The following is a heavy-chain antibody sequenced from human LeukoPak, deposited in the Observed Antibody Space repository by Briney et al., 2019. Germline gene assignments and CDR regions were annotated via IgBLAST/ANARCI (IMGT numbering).Heavy chain of an antibody. Sequence: YPGGSLRLSCAASGFTFSCCAIHWVRQAPGRGLEWVAVISSDENTKFYADSVKGRFTVYRDNSKKTVWLQMNSLRAEDTAVYYCAKKGGSSGRYDYLDYWGQGTLVTVSS. CDR1: GFTFSCCA. V-gene: IGHV3-30-3*02. CDR2: ISSDENTK. D-gene: IGHD6-19*01. CDR3: AKKGGSSGRYDYLDY. J-gene: IGHJ4*02.